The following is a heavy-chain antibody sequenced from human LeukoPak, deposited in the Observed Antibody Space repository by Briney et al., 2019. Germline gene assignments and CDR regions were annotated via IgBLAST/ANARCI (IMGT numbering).Heavy chain of an antibody. J-gene: IGHJ4*02. D-gene: IGHD3-22*01. CDR2: ISPSSSYI. V-gene: IGHV3-21*01. CDR1: GFTFSSCS. Sequence: GGSLRLSCAASGFTFSSCSMNWVRQAPGKGLEWVSSISPSSSYIYYADSVKGRLTISRDNAKNSLYLQMNSLRAEDTAVYYCARTPGYSKPTPQDYWGQGTLVTVSS. CDR3: ARTPGYSKPTPQDY.